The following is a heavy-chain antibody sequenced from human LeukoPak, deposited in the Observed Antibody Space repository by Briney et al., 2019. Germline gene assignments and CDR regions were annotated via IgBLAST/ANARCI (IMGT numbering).Heavy chain of an antibody. CDR1: GFTFSTSW. J-gene: IGHJ4*02. Sequence: GGSLRLSCAASGFTFSTSWMHWVRQAPGKGLVWVSRINSDGSTTNYADSVKGRSTISRDNAKNTLYLQMNSLRAEDTAVYYCTRGGSYPFDYWGQGTLVTVSS. CDR3: TRGGSYPFDY. V-gene: IGHV3-74*01. D-gene: IGHD1-26*01. CDR2: INSDGSTT.